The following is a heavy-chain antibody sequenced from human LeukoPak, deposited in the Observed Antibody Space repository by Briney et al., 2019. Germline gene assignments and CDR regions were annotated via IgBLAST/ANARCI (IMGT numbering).Heavy chain of an antibody. J-gene: IGHJ5*02. Sequence: SQILSLTCAISGDSVSSNSAAWNWIRKSPSRGLEWLGRTYYRSKWYNDYAVSVKSRITINPDTSKIQFSLQLNSVTPEDTAVYYCARGKLVPNNWFDPWGQGTLVTVSS. V-gene: IGHV6-1*01. CDR3: ARGKLVPNNWFDP. CDR1: GDSVSSNSAA. CDR2: TYYRSKWYN. D-gene: IGHD6-13*01.